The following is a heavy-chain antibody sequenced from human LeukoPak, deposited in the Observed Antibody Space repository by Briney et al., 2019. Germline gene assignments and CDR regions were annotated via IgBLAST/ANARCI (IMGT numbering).Heavy chain of an antibody. Sequence: GGSLRLSCAACGFTFSSYAMSWVRQAPGKGLEWVSAISGSGGSTYYADSVKGRFTISRDNSKNTLYLQMNSLRAEDAAVYYCAKGLVYGDDYWGQGTLVTASS. J-gene: IGHJ4*02. CDR1: GFTFSSYA. CDR2: ISGSGGST. D-gene: IGHD4-17*01. CDR3: AKGLVYGDDY. V-gene: IGHV3-23*01.